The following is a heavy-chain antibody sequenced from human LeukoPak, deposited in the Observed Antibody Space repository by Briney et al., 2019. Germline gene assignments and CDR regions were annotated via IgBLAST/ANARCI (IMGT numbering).Heavy chain of an antibody. CDR1: GFTFSSYW. CDR2: SYSSGTT. J-gene: IGHJ4*02. CDR3: ARALIAVAGTKEFYFDY. Sequence: GGSLRLSCAASGFTFSSYWMSWVRQAPGKGLDWLAVSYSSGTTYHADSVKGRFTISRDNSNNIVYLQMSSLRAEDTAVYYCARALIAVAGTKEFYFDYWGQGTLVTVSS. D-gene: IGHD6-19*01. V-gene: IGHV3-66*01.